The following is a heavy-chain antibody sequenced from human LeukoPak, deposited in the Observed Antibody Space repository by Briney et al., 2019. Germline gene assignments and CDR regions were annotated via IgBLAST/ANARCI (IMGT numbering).Heavy chain of an antibody. CDR3: ARDNVVVVTAILHHFDY. Sequence: SETLSLTCTVSGGPISGSSYYWGWIRQPPGKGLEWIGSIYYSGSTYYNPSLKSRVTISVDTSKNQFSLKLSSVTAADTAVYYCARDNVVVVTAILHHFDYWGQGTLVTVSS. D-gene: IGHD2-21*02. CDR1: GGPISGSSYY. J-gene: IGHJ4*02. CDR2: IYYSGST. V-gene: IGHV4-39*07.